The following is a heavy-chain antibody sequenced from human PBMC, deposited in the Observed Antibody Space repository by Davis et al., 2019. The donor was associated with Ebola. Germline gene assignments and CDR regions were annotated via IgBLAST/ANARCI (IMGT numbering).Heavy chain of an antibody. CDR2: ISSSGTYI. Sequence: GESLKISCAASGFIFRDYAMNWVRQAPGKGLEWVSSISSSGTYIYSADSVKGRFTISRDNAKNSLYLQMNSLRAEDTAMYYCASGSGGYWGQGTLVTVSS. CDR1: GFIFRDYA. CDR3: ASGSGGY. D-gene: IGHD3-16*01. J-gene: IGHJ4*02. V-gene: IGHV3-21*01.